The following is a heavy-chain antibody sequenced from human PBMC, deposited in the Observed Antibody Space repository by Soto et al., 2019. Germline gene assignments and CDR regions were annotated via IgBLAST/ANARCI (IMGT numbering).Heavy chain of an antibody. CDR1: GYSFTNYW. CDR3: ARQSTSKGKYAMDV. CDR2: IYRGDSDT. D-gene: IGHD3-3*02. V-gene: IGHV5-51*01. J-gene: IGHJ6*02. Sequence: GESLKISCKGSGYSFTNYWIGWVRRMPGKGLEWMGIIYRGDSDTRYSPSFQGQVTISADKSISTAYLQWSSLKASDTAMYYCARQSTSKGKYAMDVWGQGTTVTVSS.